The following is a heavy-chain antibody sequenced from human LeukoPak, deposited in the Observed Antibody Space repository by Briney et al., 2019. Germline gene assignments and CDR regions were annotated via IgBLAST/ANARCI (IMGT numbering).Heavy chain of an antibody. D-gene: IGHD3-22*01. CDR2: IYYSGIT. CDR3: ARAPDSGYYYDSSGYHDAFDI. V-gene: IGHV4-39*07. CDR1: GGSISSSSYY. J-gene: IGHJ3*02. Sequence: SETLSLTCTVSGGSISSSSYYWGWIRKPPGKGLEWIGSIYYSGITYYNPSLKSRVTISVDTSKNQFSLKLSSVTAADTAVYYCARAPDSGYYYDSSGYHDAFDIWGQGTMVTVSS.